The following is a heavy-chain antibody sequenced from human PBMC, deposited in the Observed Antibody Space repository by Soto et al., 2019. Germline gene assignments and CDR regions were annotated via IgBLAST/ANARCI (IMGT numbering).Heavy chain of an antibody. CDR1: GGSFSGYY. CDR2: INHSGST. CDR3: ARTPTVTMVDY. Sequence: SETLSLTCAVYGGSFSGYYWSWIRQPPGKGLEWIGEINHSGSTNYNPSLKSRVTISVDTSKNQFSLKLNSVTAADTAVYYCARTPTVTMVDYWGQGTLVTVSS. D-gene: IGHD4-17*01. V-gene: IGHV4-34*01. J-gene: IGHJ4*02.